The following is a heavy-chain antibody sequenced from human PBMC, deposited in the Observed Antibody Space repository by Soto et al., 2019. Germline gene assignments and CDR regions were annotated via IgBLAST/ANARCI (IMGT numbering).Heavy chain of an antibody. V-gene: IGHV5-51*01. CDR2: IYPADSDT. CDR3: ARRAAARLSDKYYYYYGMDV. J-gene: IGHJ6*02. CDR1: GYSFPSQW. Sequence: GESLKISCKGSGYSFPSQWIGWVRQMPGKGLEWMGNIYPADSDTRYSPSFQGHVTISADESISTAYLQWSSLKAPDTAMYYCARRAAARLSDKYYYYYGMDVWGQGTTVTVSS. D-gene: IGHD6-6*01.